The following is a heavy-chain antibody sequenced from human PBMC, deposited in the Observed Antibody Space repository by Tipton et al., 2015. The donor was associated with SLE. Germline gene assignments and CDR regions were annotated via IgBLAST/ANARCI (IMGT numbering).Heavy chain of an antibody. J-gene: IGHJ6*02. CDR1: GYAFPTFA. CDR3: ARDPYSSSSTWYYGMDV. V-gene: IGHV3-30*03. Sequence: QLVQSGGGEVQPGRSLRLSCAASGYAFPTFAMHWVRQAPGKGLEWVAVMSYDESVEFYADSVRGRFTVPRGESKNTMYLQMNSLRAEDTAVYYCARDPYSSSSTWYYGMDVWGQGTTVTVSS. CDR2: MSYDESVE. D-gene: IGHD6-13*01.